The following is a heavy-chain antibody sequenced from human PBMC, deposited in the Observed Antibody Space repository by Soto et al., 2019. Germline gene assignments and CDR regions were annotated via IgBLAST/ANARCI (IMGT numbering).Heavy chain of an antibody. CDR2: ISAYNGNT. V-gene: IGHV1-18*01. D-gene: IGHD3-22*01. CDR3: AGECYYDSSGYQYGMDV. CDR1: GYTFTSYG. J-gene: IGHJ6*02. Sequence: QVQLVQSGAEVKKPGASVKVSCKASGYTFTSYGISWVRQAPGQGLEWMGWISAYNGNTNYAQKLQGRVTMTTDTSTSTAYMELRSLRSDDTAVYYCAGECYYDSSGYQYGMDVWGQGTTVTVSS.